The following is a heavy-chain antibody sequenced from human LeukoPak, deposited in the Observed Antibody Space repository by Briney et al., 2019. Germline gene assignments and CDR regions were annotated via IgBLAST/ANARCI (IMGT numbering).Heavy chain of an antibody. CDR1: GFTFSSYG. CDR3: AKEGYYDILTGYPDY. CDR2: IWYDGSNK. D-gene: IGHD3-9*01. J-gene: IGHJ4*02. V-gene: IGHV3-33*06. Sequence: GESLKISCAASGFTFSSYGMHWVRQAPGKGLEWVAVIWYDGSNKYYADSVKDRFTISRDNSKNTLYLQMNSLRAEDTAVYYCAKEGYYDILTGYPDYWGQGTLVTVSS.